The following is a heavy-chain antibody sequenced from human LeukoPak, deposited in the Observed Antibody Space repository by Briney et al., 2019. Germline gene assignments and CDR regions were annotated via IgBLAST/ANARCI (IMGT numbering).Heavy chain of an antibody. Sequence: PGGSLRLSCAASEFTFGNYWMSWVRQVPGKGPEWVANIRQDGNEFYYVDSVKGRFTISRDNAKNTLYLQMNSLRAEDTAVYYCARASLTGFYGPDYWGQGTLVTVSS. D-gene: IGHD2/OR15-2a*01. V-gene: IGHV3-7*01. CDR3: ARASLTGFYGPDY. CDR1: EFTFGNYW. CDR2: IRQDGNEF. J-gene: IGHJ4*02.